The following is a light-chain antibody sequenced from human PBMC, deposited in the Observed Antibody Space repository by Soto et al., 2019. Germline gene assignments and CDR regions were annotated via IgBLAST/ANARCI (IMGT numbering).Light chain of an antibody. Sequence: QSALTQPASVSGSPGQSITISCTGTSSDVGSYNLVSWYQQHPGKAPQLMIYEGSKRPSGVSNRFSGSKSGNTASLTISGLQAEDEADYYCCSYAGSSTVFGGGIKLTVL. J-gene: IGLJ3*02. CDR3: CSYAGSSTV. V-gene: IGLV2-23*01. CDR2: EGS. CDR1: SSDVGSYNL.